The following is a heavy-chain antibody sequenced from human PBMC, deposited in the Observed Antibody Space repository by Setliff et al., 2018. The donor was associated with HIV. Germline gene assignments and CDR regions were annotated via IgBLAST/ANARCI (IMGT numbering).Heavy chain of an antibody. D-gene: IGHD6-19*01. V-gene: IGHV1-69-2*01. CDR1: GYSFTTYF. J-gene: IGHJ4*02. CDR2: VDPEDGET. CDR3: GTVRIAVPDDFDF. Sequence: ASVKVSCKASGYSFTTYFMHWVRQAPGKGLEWMGRVDPEDGETIYAERFRGRISLTVDKSTGTAYMELNRLRSEDTAVDYCGTVRIAVPDDFDFWGQGTLVTVSS.